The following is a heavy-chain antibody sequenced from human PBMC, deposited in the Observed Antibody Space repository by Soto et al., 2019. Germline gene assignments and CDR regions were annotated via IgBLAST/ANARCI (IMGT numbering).Heavy chain of an antibody. CDR1: GYTFTSYD. CDR2: MNPNSGNT. Sequence: ASVKVSCKASGYTFTSYDINWVRQATGQGLEWMGWMNPNSGNTGYAQKFQGRVTMTRNTSISTAYMELSSLRFEDTAIYYCARAHGSSWYNWFDPWGQGTLVTVSS. D-gene: IGHD6-19*01. J-gene: IGHJ5*02. V-gene: IGHV1-8*01. CDR3: ARAHGSSWYNWFDP.